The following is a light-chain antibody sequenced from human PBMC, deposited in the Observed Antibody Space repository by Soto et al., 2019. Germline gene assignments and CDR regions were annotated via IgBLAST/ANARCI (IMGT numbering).Light chain of an antibody. V-gene: IGKV1-17*01. J-gene: IGKJ4*01. CDR3: LQHNSYPLN. CDR1: QAIGSD. Sequence: DLQMTQSPSSLSASVGDRVTITCRASQAIGSDLAWYQQKPGKAPKRLIYGASNLQSGVPSRFSGGKSGTEFTLTISSLQPEDFATYYCLQHNSYPLNFGGGTKVEIK. CDR2: GAS.